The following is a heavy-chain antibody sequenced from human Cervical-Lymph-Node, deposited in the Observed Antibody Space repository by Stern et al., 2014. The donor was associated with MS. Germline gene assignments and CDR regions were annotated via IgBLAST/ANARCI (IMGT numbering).Heavy chain of an antibody. V-gene: IGHV4-34*01. CDR3: ARIPYYFVGFDY. D-gene: IGHD2/OR15-2a*01. Sequence: QVQLQQWGAGLLKPSETLSLTCGISGGPFVGYYWTWVRQAPGKGLEWIGELNHRETSHYNPSLKSRVTLSGDTSRNQFSLTLTSVTAADTAVYYCARIPYYFVGFDYWGQGTLVTVSS. CDR2: LNHRETS. CDR1: GGPFVGYY. J-gene: IGHJ4*02.